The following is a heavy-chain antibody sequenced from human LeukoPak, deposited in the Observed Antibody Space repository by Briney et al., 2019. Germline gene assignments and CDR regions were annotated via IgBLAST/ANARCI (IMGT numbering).Heavy chain of an antibody. CDR2: FDPEDGET. CDR1: GYTLTELS. V-gene: IGHV1-24*01. Sequence: ASVKVSCKVSGYTLTELSMHWVRQAPGKGLEWMGGFDPEDGETIYAQKFQGRVTMTEDTSTDTAYMELSSLRSEDTAVYYCASLYCTNGVCYSGRDAFDTWGQGTMVTVSS. D-gene: IGHD2-8*01. CDR3: ASLYCTNGVCYSGRDAFDT. J-gene: IGHJ3*02.